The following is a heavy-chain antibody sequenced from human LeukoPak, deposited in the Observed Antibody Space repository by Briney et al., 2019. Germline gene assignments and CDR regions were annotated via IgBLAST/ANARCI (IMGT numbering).Heavy chain of an antibody. CDR2: ISYDGSNK. Sequence: GGSLRLSCAASGFTFNSYGMHWVRQAPGKALEWVAVISYDGSNKYYADSVKGRFTISRDNSKNTLYLQMNSLRAEDTAVYYCAKDGRFGGPFLDYWGQGTLVTVSS. V-gene: IGHV3-30*18. CDR1: GFTFNSYG. CDR3: AKDGRFGGPFLDY. J-gene: IGHJ4*02. D-gene: IGHD3-10*01.